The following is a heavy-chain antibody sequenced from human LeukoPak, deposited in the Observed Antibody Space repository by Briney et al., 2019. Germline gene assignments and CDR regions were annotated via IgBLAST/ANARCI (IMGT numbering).Heavy chain of an antibody. CDR1: GFTFSSYS. CDR2: ISSSGTYI. D-gene: IGHD2-15*01. Sequence: PGGSLRLSCAASGFTFSSYSLNWVRQAPGKGLEWVSFISSSGTYIYYADSVKGRFTISRDNAKNSLYLQMNSLRAEDTAVYYCATEDAAKFDYRGQGTLVTVSS. V-gene: IGHV3-21*01. CDR3: ATEDAAKFDY. J-gene: IGHJ4*02.